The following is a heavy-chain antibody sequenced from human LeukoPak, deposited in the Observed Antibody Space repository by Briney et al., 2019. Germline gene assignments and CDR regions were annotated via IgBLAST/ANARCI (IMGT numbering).Heavy chain of an antibody. V-gene: IGHV3-7*01. CDR3: ARDGPHFYGDSFYWYFDL. Sequence: GGSLRLSCAASGFTFSSYWMSWVRQAPGKGLEWVANIKQDGSEKYYVDSVKGRFTISRDNAKNSLYLQMNSLRAEDTAVYYCARDGPHFYGDSFYWYFDLWGRGTLVTVSS. CDR2: IKQDGSEK. D-gene: IGHD4-17*01. CDR1: GFTFSSYW. J-gene: IGHJ2*01.